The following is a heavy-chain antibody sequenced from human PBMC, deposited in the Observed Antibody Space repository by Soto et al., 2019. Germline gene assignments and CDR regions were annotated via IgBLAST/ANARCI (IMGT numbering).Heavy chain of an antibody. CDR3: AKDRSGWLSYFDY. V-gene: IGHV3-30*18. CDR1: GFTFSSYG. J-gene: IGHJ4*02. Sequence: RRLSCAASGFTFSSYGMHWVRQAPGKGLEWVAVISYDGSNKYYADSVKGRFTISRDNSKNTLYLQMNSLRAEDTAVYYCAKDRSGWLSYFDYWGQGTLVTVSS. CDR2: ISYDGSNK. D-gene: IGHD6-19*01.